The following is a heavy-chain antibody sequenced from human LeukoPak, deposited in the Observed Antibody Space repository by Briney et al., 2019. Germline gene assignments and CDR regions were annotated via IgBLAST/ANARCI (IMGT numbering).Heavy chain of an antibody. Sequence: SVKVSCKASGGTFSSYAITWVRQAPGQGLEWMGGIIPILGTANYAQKFQGRVTITADESTSTAYMELSSLRSEDTAVYYCARALPRDIVVVVAATLGTGFDPWGQGTLVTVSS. D-gene: IGHD2-15*01. V-gene: IGHV1-69*13. CDR1: GGTFSSYA. CDR3: ARALPRDIVVVVAATLGTGFDP. J-gene: IGHJ5*02. CDR2: IIPILGTA.